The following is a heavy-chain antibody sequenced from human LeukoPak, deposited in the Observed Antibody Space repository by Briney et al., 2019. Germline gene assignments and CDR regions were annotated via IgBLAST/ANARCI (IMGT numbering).Heavy chain of an antibody. CDR2: TYYSGST. CDR1: GGSISSSSYY. V-gene: IGHV4-39*01. Sequence: SETLSLTCTVSGGSISSSSYYWGWIRQPPGKGLEWIGSTYYSGSTYYNPSLKSRVTISVDTSKNQFSLKLSSVTAADTAVYYCARHVRAYSYGYYYYYGMDVWGQGTTVTVSS. D-gene: IGHD5-18*01. J-gene: IGHJ6*02. CDR3: ARHVRAYSYGYYYYYGMDV.